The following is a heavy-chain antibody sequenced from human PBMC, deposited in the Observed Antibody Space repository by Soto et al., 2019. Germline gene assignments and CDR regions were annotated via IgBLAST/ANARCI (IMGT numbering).Heavy chain of an antibody. J-gene: IGHJ4*02. V-gene: IGHV3-20*04. CDR2: INWNGGST. Sequence: PGGSLRLSCAASGFTFDDYGMSWVRQAPGKGLEWVSGINWNGGSTGYADSVKGRFTISRDNAKNSLYLQMNSLRAEDTALYYCARELVAAPRSGDDYWGQGTRVTDPS. CDR1: GFTFDDYG. D-gene: IGHD2-15*01. CDR3: ARELVAAPRSGDDY.